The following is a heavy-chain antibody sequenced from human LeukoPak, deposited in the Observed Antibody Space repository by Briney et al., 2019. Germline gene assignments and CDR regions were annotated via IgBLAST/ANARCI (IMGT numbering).Heavy chain of an antibody. V-gene: IGHV5-51*01. CDR2: IYPGDSDT. Sequence: GESLKISCKGSGYSFTTYWIGWVRQMPGKGLEWMGIIYPGDSDTQYSPSFQGQDTISADKSHSTAYLQWSSLKASDTAMSYCARIAVVVPAAIRGLDYWGQGTLVTVSS. D-gene: IGHD2-2*02. CDR1: GYSFTTYW. J-gene: IGHJ4*02. CDR3: ARIAVVVPAAIRGLDY.